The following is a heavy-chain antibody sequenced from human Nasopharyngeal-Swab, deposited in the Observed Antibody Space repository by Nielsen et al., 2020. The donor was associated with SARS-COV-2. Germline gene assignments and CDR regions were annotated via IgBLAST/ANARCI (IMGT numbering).Heavy chain of an antibody. CDR2: ISAYNGNT. Sequence: ASVKVSCKASGYTFTSYGISWVRQAPGQGLEWMGWISAYNGNTNYAQKFQGRVTMTRDTSTSTVYMELSSLRSEDTAVYYCATRIHLGFDPWGQGTLVTVSS. D-gene: IGHD1/OR15-1a*01. CDR1: GYTFTSYG. CDR3: ATRIHLGFDP. J-gene: IGHJ5*02. V-gene: IGHV1-18*01.